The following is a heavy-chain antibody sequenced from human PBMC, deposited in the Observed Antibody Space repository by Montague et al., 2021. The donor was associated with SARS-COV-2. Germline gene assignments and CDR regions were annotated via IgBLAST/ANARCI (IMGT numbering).Heavy chain of an antibody. CDR2: MHSGVNDT. Sequence: SLRLSCAASGFTFRSYAMYWVRQAPGKGLEWVAVMHSGVNDTDYADSVKGRLTISRDSSKNTLYLQMNSLRAEDTAVYYCARGANGYYSYYGLDVWGQGTMVTVSS. CDR3: ARGANGYYSYYGLDV. J-gene: IGHJ6*02. V-gene: IGHV3-23*03. CDR1: GFTFRSYA. D-gene: IGHD3-10*01.